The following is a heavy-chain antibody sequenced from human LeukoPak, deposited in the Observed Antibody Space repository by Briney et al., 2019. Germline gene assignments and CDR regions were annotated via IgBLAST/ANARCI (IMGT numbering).Heavy chain of an antibody. Sequence: GGSVTLSCPASGFTFDGYGMRWVRQAPGKGVEWVRGINWNEWRTHYPDSVKGRCTITRDNAKNSLYLQMNSLRYEYPACYYLARFNRDVEWGQGALVTVS. CDR1: GFTFDGYG. CDR3: ARFNRDVE. J-gene: IGHJ4*02. D-gene: IGHD2/OR15-2a*01. CDR2: INWNEWRT. V-gene: IGHV3-20*04.